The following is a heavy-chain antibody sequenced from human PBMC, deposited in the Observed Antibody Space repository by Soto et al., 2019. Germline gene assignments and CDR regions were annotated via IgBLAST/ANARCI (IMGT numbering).Heavy chain of an antibody. J-gene: IGHJ4*02. V-gene: IGHV4-59*01. CDR2: IYYSGST. CDR3: ARGRLGYCSGGSCRGLSQTFDY. D-gene: IGHD2-15*01. CDR1: GGSISSYY. Sequence: SETLSLTCTVSGGSISSYYWSWIRQPPGKGLEWIGYIYYSGSTNYNPSLKSRVTISVDTSKNQFSLKLSSVTAADTAVYYCARGRLGYCSGGSCRGLSQTFDYWGQGTLVTVSS.